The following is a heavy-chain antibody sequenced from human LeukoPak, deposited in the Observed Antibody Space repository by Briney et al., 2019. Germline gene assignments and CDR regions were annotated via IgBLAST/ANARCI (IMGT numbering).Heavy chain of an antibody. D-gene: IGHD3-22*01. CDR3: ARELGNYDSSGYYPAHFDY. J-gene: IGHJ4*02. CDR2: ISNYGSTT. Sequence: GGSLRLSCSASGFTFSSFAMHWVRQAPGKGLEWVSYISNYGSTTHYADSVKGRFTISRDNAKNSLYLEMKSLRAEDTAVYYCARELGNYDSSGYYPAHFDYWGQGILVTVSS. V-gene: IGHV3-48*03. CDR1: GFTFSSFA.